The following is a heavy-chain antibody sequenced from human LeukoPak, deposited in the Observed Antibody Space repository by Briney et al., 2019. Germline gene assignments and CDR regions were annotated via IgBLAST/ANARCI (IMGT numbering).Heavy chain of an antibody. CDR2: IYYSGST. CDR3: ARHPVVVVITTRMAFDI. V-gene: IGHV4-59*08. Sequence: SETLSLTCTVSGGSISSYYWSWIRQPPGKGLEWIGYIYYSGSTNYNPSLKSRVTISVDTSKNQFSLKLSSVTAADTAVYYCARHPVVVVITTRMAFDIWGQGTMVTVSS. D-gene: IGHD3-22*01. J-gene: IGHJ3*02. CDR1: GGSISSYY.